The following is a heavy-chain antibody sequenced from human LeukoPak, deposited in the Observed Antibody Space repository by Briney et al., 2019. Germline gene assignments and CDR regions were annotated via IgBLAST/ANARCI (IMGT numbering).Heavy chain of an antibody. J-gene: IGHJ4*02. CDR1: GYTFTSYG. D-gene: IGHD3-10*01. CDR2: ISAYNGNT. CDR3: ARDGEEVLLWFGENSNYFDY. Sequence: ASVKVSCKASGYTFTSYGISWVRQAPGQGLEWMGWISAYNGNTNYAQKPQGRVTMTTDTSTSTAYMELRSLRSDDTAVYYCARDGEEVLLWFGENSNYFDYWGQGTLVTVSS. V-gene: IGHV1-18*01.